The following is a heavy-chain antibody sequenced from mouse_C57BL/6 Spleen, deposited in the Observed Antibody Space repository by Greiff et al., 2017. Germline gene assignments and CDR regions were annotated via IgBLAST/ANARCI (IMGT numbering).Heavy chain of an antibody. Sequence: EVKVVESGGDLVKPGGSLKLSCAASGFTFSSYGMSWVRQTPDKRLEWVATISSGGSYTYYPDSVKGRFTISRDNAKNTLYLQMSSLKSEDAAMYYCARQRGALYYDYEDYWGQGTTLTVSS. CDR1: GFTFSSYG. D-gene: IGHD2-4*01. CDR2: ISSGGSYT. CDR3: ARQRGALYYDYEDY. V-gene: IGHV5-6*01. J-gene: IGHJ2*01.